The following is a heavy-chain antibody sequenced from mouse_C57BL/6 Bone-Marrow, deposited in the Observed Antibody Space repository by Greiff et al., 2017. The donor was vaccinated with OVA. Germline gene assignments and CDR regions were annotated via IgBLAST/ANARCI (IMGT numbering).Heavy chain of an antibody. D-gene: IGHD2-3*01. CDR1: GFTFSDYY. CDR2: ISNGGGST. V-gene: IGHV5-12*01. Sequence: EVKLQESGGGLVQPGGSLKLSCAASGFTFSDYYMYWVRQTPEKRLEWVAYISNGGGSTYYPDTVKGRFTISRDNAKNTLYLQMSRPKSEDTAMYYCARHGDDGYQYYAMDYWGQGTSVTVSS. J-gene: IGHJ4*01. CDR3: ARHGDDGYQYYAMDY.